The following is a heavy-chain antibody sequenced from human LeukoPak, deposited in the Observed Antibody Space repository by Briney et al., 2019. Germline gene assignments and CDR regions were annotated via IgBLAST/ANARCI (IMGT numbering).Heavy chain of an antibody. V-gene: IGHV4-59*01. Sequence: SQTLSLTCTVSGGSISSYYWSWIRQSPGKGLEWIGHIYSSGSTNYNPSLKSRVTISIDTSKNQFSLKLSSVTAADTTLYYCARNYDNSGYTAFGYWGRGTLVTVSS. D-gene: IGHD3-22*01. CDR2: IYSSGST. J-gene: IGHJ4*02. CDR3: ARNYDNSGYTAFGY. CDR1: GGSISSYY.